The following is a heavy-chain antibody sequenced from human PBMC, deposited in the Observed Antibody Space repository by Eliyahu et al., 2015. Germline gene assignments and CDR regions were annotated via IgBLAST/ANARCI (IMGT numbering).Heavy chain of an antibody. D-gene: IGHD2-8*02. CDR3: AKATGPDWYFDL. CDR1: GFXFSSYA. J-gene: IGHJ2*01. Sequence: EVQLLESGGGLVQPGGSLRLSCAASGFXFSSYAMSWVRQAPGKGLEWVSAISGSGGSTYYADSVKGRFTISRDNSKNTLYLQMNSLRAEDTAVYYCAKATGPDWYFDLWGRGTLVTVSS. CDR2: ISGSGGST. V-gene: IGHV3-23*01.